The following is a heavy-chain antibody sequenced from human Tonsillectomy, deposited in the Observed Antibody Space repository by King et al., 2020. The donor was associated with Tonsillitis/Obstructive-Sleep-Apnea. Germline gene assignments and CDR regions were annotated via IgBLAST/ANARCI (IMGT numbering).Heavy chain of an antibody. CDR1: GFTFSNYA. D-gene: IGHD2-15*01. J-gene: IGHJ4*02. CDR2: ISYDGSNE. V-gene: IGHV3-30*01. CDR3: ARAGDIVVVVAATDY. Sequence: VQLVESGGGVVQPGRSLRLSCAASGFTFSNYAMHWVRQAPGKGLEWVAVISYDGSNEYYAVSVKGRFTISRDNSKNTLYLQMNSLRAEDTAVYYCARAGDIVVVVAATDYWGQGTLVTVSS.